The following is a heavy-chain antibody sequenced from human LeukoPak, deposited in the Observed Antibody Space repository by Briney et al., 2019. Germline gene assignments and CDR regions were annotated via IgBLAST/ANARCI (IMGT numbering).Heavy chain of an antibody. CDR1: GGSFSGFY. Sequence: SETLSLACAVSGGSFSGFYWSWIRQSPGKGLEWIGEYNHFGSTNYNPSLNSRVTTSLDTSKNQFSLKLNSVTAADTAVYYCARARIYSSSSGEAFDIWGQGTMVTV. V-gene: IGHV4-34*01. CDR3: ARARIYSSSSGEAFDI. J-gene: IGHJ3*02. D-gene: IGHD6-6*01. CDR2: YNHFGST.